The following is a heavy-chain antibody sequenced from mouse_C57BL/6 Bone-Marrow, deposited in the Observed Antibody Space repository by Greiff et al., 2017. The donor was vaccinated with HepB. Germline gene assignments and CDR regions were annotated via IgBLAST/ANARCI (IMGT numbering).Heavy chain of an antibody. D-gene: IGHD1-1*01. V-gene: IGHV14-3*01. CDR1: GFNIKNTY. CDR2: IDPANGNT. J-gene: IGHJ2*01. CDR3: ASYYYGSSPDYFDY. Sequence: EVQLQESVAELVRPGASVKLSCTASGFNIKNTYMHWVKQRPEQGLEWIGRIDPANGNTKYAPKFQGKATITADTSSNTAYLQLSSLTSEDTAIYYWASYYYGSSPDYFDYGGQGTTLTVSS.